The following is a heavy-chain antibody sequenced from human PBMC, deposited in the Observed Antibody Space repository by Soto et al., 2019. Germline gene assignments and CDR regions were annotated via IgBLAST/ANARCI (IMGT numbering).Heavy chain of an antibody. D-gene: IGHD5-18*01. V-gene: IGHV3-30*18. Sequence: GGSLRLSCAASGFTFSSYGIHWVRQAPGKGLEWVALISYDGTDKYYADSVKGRFTISRDNSKNTLYLQMSSLGPEDTAVYYCVKERYAQLWLEDYGMDVWGQGTTVTVSS. CDR2: ISYDGTDK. CDR3: VKERYAQLWLEDYGMDV. J-gene: IGHJ6*02. CDR1: GFTFSSYG.